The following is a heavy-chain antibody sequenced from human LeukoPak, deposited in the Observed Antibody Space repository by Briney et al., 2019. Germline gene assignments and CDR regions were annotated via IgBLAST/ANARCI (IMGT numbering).Heavy chain of an antibody. D-gene: IGHD3-3*01. V-gene: IGHV1-69*13. Sequence: ASVKASCKASGGTFSSYAISWVRQAPGQGLEWMGGIIPIFGTADYAQKFQGRVTITADESTSTAYMELSSLRSEDTAVYYCARRYDFWSGESNWFDPWGQGTLVTVSS. J-gene: IGHJ5*02. CDR1: GGTFSSYA. CDR3: ARRYDFWSGESNWFDP. CDR2: IIPIFGTA.